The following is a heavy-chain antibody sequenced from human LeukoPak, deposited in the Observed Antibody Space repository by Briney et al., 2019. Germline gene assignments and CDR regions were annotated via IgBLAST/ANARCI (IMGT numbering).Heavy chain of an antibody. J-gene: IGHJ6*03. V-gene: IGHV1-69*01. CDR1: GGTFSSYA. Sequence: SVKVSCKASGGTFSSYAISWVRQAPGQGLEWMGGIIPIFGTANYAQKFQGRATITADESTSTAYMELSSLRSEDTAVYYCARGPGGGAPTNYYYYYMDVWGKGTTVTVSS. CDR3: ARGPGGGAPTNYYYYYMDV. D-gene: IGHD3-16*01. CDR2: IIPIFGTA.